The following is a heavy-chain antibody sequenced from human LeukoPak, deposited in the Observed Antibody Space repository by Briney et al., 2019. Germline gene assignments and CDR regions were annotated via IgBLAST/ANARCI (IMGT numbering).Heavy chain of an antibody. CDR3: ARAGGNYCSSTSCFQSDV. Sequence: SVKVSCKASGGTFSSYTISWVRQAPGQGLEWMGRIIPILGIANYAQKFQGRVTITADKSTSTAYMELSSLRSGDTAVYYCARAGGNYCSSTSCFQSDVWGQGTLVTVSS. CDR1: GGTFSSYT. D-gene: IGHD2-2*01. CDR2: IIPILGIA. J-gene: IGHJ4*02. V-gene: IGHV1-69*02.